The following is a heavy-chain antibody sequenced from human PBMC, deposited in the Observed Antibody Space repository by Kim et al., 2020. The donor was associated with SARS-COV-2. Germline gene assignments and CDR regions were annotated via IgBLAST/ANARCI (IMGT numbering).Heavy chain of an antibody. Sequence: SETLSLTCTVSGGSISSGGYYWSWIRQHPGKGLEWIGYIYYSGSTYYNPSLKSRVTISVDTSKNQFSLKLSSVTAADTAVYYCARVSGITIFGVVITGPFYYWGQRTLVTVSS. CDR2: IYYSGST. CDR1: GGSISSGGYY. CDR3: ARVSGITIFGVVITGPFYY. J-gene: IGHJ4*02. D-gene: IGHD3-3*01. V-gene: IGHV4-31*03.